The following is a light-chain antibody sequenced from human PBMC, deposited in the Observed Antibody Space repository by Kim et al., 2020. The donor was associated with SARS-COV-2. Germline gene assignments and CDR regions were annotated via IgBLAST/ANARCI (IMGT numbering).Light chain of an antibody. Sequence: SESPGQAARIPCTGDKLGDKYACWYQQKPGQSPVLVIYQDSKPPSGIPERFSGSNSGNTATLTISGTQAMDEADYYCQAWDSSTVVFGGGTQLTVL. J-gene: IGLJ2*01. V-gene: IGLV3-1*01. CDR2: QDS. CDR1: KLGDKY. CDR3: QAWDSSTVV.